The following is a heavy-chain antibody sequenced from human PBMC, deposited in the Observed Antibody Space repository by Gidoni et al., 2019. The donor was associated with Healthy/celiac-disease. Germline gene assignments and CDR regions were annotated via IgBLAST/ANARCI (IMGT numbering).Heavy chain of an antibody. D-gene: IGHD2-15*01. CDR3: AKDPPRWYTAGVYYYYMDV. CDR2: ISGSGGST. J-gene: IGHJ6*03. V-gene: IGHV3-23*01. Sequence: EVQLLESGGGLVQPGGSLRLSCAASGFTFSSYAMSWVRQAPGKGLEWVSAISGSGGSTYYADSVKGRFTISRDNSKNTLYLQMNSLRAEDTAVYYCAKDPPRWYTAGVYYYYMDVWGKGTTVTVSS. CDR1: GFTFSSYA.